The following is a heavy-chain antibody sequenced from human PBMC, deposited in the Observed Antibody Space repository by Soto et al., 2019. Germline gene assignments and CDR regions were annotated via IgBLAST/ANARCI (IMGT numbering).Heavy chain of an antibody. CDR1: GGPITRGYHF. Sequence: PSETLSLTCSVYGGPITRGYHFWSWVRQSPGKGLEWLGYIYYSGSTYYNPSLKGRVMMTIDTSKHQFSLNLSSVTAADTAVFYCGRGQTAIDVWGQGTRVTVSS. V-gene: IGHV4-30-4*01. CDR3: GRGQTAIDV. CDR2: IYYSGST. J-gene: IGHJ6*02. D-gene: IGHD5-18*01.